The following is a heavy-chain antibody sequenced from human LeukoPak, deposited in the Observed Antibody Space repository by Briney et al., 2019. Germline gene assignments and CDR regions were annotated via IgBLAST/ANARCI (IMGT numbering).Heavy chain of an antibody. V-gene: IGHV3-23*01. CDR3: AIMHGYYDGSGYWVQ. CDR2: ITPNADRT. J-gene: IGHJ1*01. Sequence: PGGSLRLSCAASGFTFGSYGMSWVRQAPGKGLEWVSFITPNADRTSYADSVEGRFTISGDNSRNTLYMQMNSLRDEDTALYYCAIMHGYYDGSGYWVQWGQGTLVTVSS. CDR1: GFTFGSYG. D-gene: IGHD3-22*01.